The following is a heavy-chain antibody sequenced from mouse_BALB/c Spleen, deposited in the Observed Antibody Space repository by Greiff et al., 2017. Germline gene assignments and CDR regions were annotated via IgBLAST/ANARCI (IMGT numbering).Heavy chain of an antibody. J-gene: IGHJ4*01. Sequence: QVQLKQSGAELVRPGTSVKVSCKASGYAFTNYLIEWVKQRPGQGLEWIGVINPGSGGTNYNEKFKGKATLTADKSSSTAYMQLSSLTSDDSAVYFCARSYYGPYYAMDYWGQGTSVTVSS. V-gene: IGHV1-54*01. D-gene: IGHD2-10*01. CDR2: INPGSGGT. CDR3: ARSYYGPYYAMDY. CDR1: GYAFTNYL.